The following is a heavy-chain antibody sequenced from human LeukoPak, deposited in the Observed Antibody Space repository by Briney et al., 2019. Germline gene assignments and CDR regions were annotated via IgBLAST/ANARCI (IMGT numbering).Heavy chain of an antibody. D-gene: IGHD4-23*01. CDR1: GFTFSSYA. Sequence: PGGSLRLSCAASGFTFSSYAMSWFRQAPGKGLECISCITSTSSAIYYADSVRGRFTISRDNAKRLLYLQMNSLRDEDTAVYYCAGGQRWSDYWGQGTLVTVSS. V-gene: IGHV3-48*02. CDR3: AGGQRWSDY. J-gene: IGHJ4*02. CDR2: ITSTSSAI.